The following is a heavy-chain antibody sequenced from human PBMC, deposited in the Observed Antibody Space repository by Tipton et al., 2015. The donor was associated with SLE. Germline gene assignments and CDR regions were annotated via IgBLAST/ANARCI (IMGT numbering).Heavy chain of an antibody. J-gene: IGHJ4*02. CDR2: ISGGGGGT. CDR1: GFTFCCYA. Sequence: GSLRLSCATSGFTFCCYALSWVRRAPGKGLEWVSTISGGGGGTYYADFVKGRLSISIDKSKKTLFLQMNSLRVDDTATNYCAKFEKTTDFYLDSWGQGTLVSVSS. D-gene: IGHD1/OR15-1a*01. V-gene: IGHV3-23*01. CDR3: AKFEKTTDFYLDS.